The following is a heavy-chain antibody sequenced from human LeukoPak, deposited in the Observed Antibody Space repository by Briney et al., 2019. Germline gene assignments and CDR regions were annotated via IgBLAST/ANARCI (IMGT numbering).Heavy chain of an antibody. CDR3: ASPSLPHGYYDFWSGSRDAFDI. CDR1: GYTFTSYY. D-gene: IGHD3-3*01. J-gene: IGHJ3*02. Sequence: ASVKVSCKASGYTFTSYYMHWVRQAPGQGLEWMGIINPSGGSTSYAQKFQGRVTMTRDTSTSTVYMELSSLRSEDTAVYYCASPSLPHGYYDFWSGSRDAFDIWGQGTMVTVSS. V-gene: IGHV1-46*01. CDR2: INPSGGST.